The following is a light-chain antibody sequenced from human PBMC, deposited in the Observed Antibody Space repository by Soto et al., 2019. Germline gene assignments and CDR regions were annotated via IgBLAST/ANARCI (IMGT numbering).Light chain of an antibody. J-gene: IGKJ4*01. Sequence: EILLTQSPGTLSLSPGERATLSCRTSQSVISSGLAWYQQNPGQTPRLLIYGASSRATGIPARFSGSGSGTDFTLTISSLESEDFAVYYCQQRSTWPPRLTFGGGTKVDIK. CDR3: QQRSTWPPRLT. V-gene: IGKV3D-20*02. CDR2: GAS. CDR1: QSVISSG.